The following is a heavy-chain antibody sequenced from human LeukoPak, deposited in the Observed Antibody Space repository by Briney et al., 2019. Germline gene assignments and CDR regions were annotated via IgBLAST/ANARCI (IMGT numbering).Heavy chain of an antibody. CDR1: GGSFSGYY. D-gene: IGHD1-26*01. CDR3: ARGIVGATTYPY. Sequence: SETLSLTCAVYGGSFSGYYCSWIRQPPGKGLEWIGEINHSGSTNYNPSLKSRVTVSVDTSKNQFSLKLSSVTAADTAVYYCARGIVGATTYPYWGQGTLVTVSS. V-gene: IGHV4-34*01. CDR2: INHSGST. J-gene: IGHJ4*02.